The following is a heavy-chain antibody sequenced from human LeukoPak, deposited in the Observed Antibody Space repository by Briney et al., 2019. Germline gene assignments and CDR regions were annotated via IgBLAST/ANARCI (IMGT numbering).Heavy chain of an antibody. D-gene: IGHD1-26*01. Sequence: ASVKVSCKASGYTFTSYGISWVRQAPGQGLEWMGWISAYNGNTNYAQKFQGRVTITADKSTSTAYMELSSLRSEDTAVYYCARGGDQWELMSYYFDYWGQGTLVTVSS. CDR3: ARGGDQWELMSYYFDY. V-gene: IGHV1-18*01. CDR2: ISAYNGNT. J-gene: IGHJ4*02. CDR1: GYTFTSYG.